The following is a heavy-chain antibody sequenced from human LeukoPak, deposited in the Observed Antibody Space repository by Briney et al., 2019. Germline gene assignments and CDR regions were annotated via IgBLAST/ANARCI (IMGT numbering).Heavy chain of an antibody. V-gene: IGHV4-30-4*01. Sequence: SETLSLTCTVSGGSISSGDYYWSWIRQPPGKGLEWIGYIYYSGSTNYNPSLKSRVTISVDTSKNQFSLKLSSVTAADTAVYYCARRPSHGGAALTGNWFDPWGQGTLVTVSS. CDR2: IYYSGST. D-gene: IGHD1-26*01. J-gene: IGHJ5*02. CDR1: GGSISSGDYY. CDR3: ARRPSHGGAALTGNWFDP.